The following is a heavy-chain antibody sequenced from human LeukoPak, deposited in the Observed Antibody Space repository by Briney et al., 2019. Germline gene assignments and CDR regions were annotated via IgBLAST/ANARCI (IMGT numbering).Heavy chain of an antibody. CDR2: ISAYNGNT. Sequence: EASVKVSCKASGYTFTSYGISWVRQAPGQGLEWMGWISAYNGNTNYAQKLQGRVTMTTDTSTSTAYMELRSLRSDDTAVYYCARSKSGWYRNNWFDPWGQGTLVTVSS. V-gene: IGHV1-18*01. D-gene: IGHD6-19*01. CDR1: GYTFTSYG. J-gene: IGHJ5*02. CDR3: ARSKSGWYRNNWFDP.